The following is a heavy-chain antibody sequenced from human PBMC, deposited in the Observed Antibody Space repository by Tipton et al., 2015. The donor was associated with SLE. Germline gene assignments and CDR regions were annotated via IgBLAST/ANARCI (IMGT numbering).Heavy chain of an antibody. V-gene: IGHV4-34*01. CDR2: INHSGST. CDR1: GGSISSHY. D-gene: IGHD6-13*01. Sequence: TLSLTCTVSGGSISSHYWSWIRQPPGKGLEWIGEINHSGSTNYNPSLKSRVTISVDTSKNQFSLKLSSVTAADTAVYYCARRGAAARAFDIWGQGTMVTVSS. CDR3: ARRGAAARAFDI. J-gene: IGHJ3*02.